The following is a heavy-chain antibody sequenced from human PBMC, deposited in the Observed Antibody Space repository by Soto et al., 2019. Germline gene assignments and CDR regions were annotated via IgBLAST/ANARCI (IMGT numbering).Heavy chain of an antibody. CDR2: IDPSDSYT. CDR1: GYSFTSYW. V-gene: IGHV5-10-1*01. CDR3: ASLRGSSSSANYYYYGMDV. Sequence: GESLKISCKGSGYSFTSYWISWVRQMPGKGLEWMGRIDPSDSYTNYSPSFQGHVTISADKSISTAYLQWSDLKASDTAMYYCASLRGSSSSANYYYYGMDVWGQGTTVTVSS. J-gene: IGHJ6*02. D-gene: IGHD6-6*01.